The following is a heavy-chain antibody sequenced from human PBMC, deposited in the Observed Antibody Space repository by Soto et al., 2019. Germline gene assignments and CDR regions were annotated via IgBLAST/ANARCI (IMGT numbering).Heavy chain of an antibody. D-gene: IGHD3-16*01. CDR2: INKSGST. CDR1: DDSISENY. CDR3: ARGETWHLVDS. V-gene: IGHV4-59*01. J-gene: IGHJ5*01. Sequence: QVQLQESGPALVKPSGTLSLTCSVSDDSISENYWSWIRQPPGERLEWIGYINKSGSTTYNPSLKSRATLSVDTSKMQFSLSLRSVTAADTAVYYGARGETWHLVDSWGRGTLVTVSS.